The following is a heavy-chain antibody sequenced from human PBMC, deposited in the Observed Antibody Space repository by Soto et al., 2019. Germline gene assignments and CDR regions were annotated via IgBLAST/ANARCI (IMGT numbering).Heavy chain of an antibody. V-gene: IGHV3-30*18. CDR2: ISYDGSNK. D-gene: IGHD3-3*01. CDR1: GFTFSSYG. Sequence: QVQLVESGGGVVQPGRSLRLSCAASGFTFSSYGMHWVRQAPGKGLEWVAVISYDGSNKYYADSVKGRFNISRDNAKNTLSLQGYSLSAEDTAVYYSAKLLYGIWSGYYITADFGDQTVGYGMDDWGQGTTVTVSS. CDR3: AKLLYGIWSGYYITADFGDQTVGYGMDD. J-gene: IGHJ6*02.